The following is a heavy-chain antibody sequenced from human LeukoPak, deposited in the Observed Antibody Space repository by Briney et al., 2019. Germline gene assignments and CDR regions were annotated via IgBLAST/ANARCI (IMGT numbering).Heavy chain of an antibody. J-gene: IGHJ4*02. CDR3: ARGRGDY. Sequence: SETLSLTCAVYGGSFSGYYWSWIRQPPGKGLEWIGEINHSGSTNYNPSLKSRVTISVDTSKNQFSLKLSSVTAADTAVYYCARGRGDYWGQGTLVTVSS. CDR1: GGSFSGYY. D-gene: IGHD3-10*01. CDR2: INHSGST. V-gene: IGHV4-34*01.